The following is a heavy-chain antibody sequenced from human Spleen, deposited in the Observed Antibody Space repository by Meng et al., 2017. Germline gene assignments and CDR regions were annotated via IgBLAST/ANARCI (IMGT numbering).Heavy chain of an antibody. V-gene: IGHV4-38-2*01. D-gene: IGHD4-23*01. Sequence: SETLSLTCAVSGYSISSGYNWGWIRQSPGKGLEWIGSIYQSGSTYYNPSLKGRVTISADTSKNQFSLKMSSVTAADTAVYYCATVSVAHDAFDIWGQGTMVTVSS. CDR1: GYSISSGYN. J-gene: IGHJ3*02. CDR2: IYQSGST. CDR3: ATVSVAHDAFDI.